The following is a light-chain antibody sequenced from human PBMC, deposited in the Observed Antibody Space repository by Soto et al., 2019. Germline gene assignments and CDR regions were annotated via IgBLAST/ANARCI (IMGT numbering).Light chain of an antibody. V-gene: IGKV3-20*01. Sequence: EIVLTQSPGTLSLSPGERATLSCRASESVSSSYLAWYQQKPGQAPRLLIYGASRRATGIPDRFSGSGSGTDFTLTISRLEPEDFAVYYCQQYGSSPNTFGQGTRLEI. CDR1: ESVSSSY. CDR2: GAS. J-gene: IGKJ5*01. CDR3: QQYGSSPNT.